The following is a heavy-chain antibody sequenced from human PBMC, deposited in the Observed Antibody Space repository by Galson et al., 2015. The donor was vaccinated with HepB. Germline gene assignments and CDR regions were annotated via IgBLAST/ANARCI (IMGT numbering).Heavy chain of an antibody. D-gene: IGHD6-19*01. CDR3: AKGQYSSGWYWFDY. J-gene: IGHJ4*02. CDR1: GFTFSSYA. Sequence: SLRLSCAASGFTFSSYAMSWVHQAPGKGLEWVSAISGSGGSTYYADSVKGRFTISRDNSKNTLYLQMNSLRAEDTAVYYCAKGQYSSGWYWFDYWGQGTLVTVSS. V-gene: IGHV3-23*01. CDR2: ISGSGGST.